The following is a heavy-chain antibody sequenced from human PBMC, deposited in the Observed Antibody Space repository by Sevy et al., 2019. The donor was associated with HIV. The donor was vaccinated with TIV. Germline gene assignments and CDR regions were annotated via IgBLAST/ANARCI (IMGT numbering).Heavy chain of an antibody. V-gene: IGHV3-23*01. J-gene: IGHJ6*02. CDR2: TSGSGGST. CDR1: GFSFSNYG. CDR3: AKDFTGYNGMDV. D-gene: IGHD3-9*01. Sequence: GGSLRLSCEASGFSFSNYGMNWVRQAPGKGLEWASGTSGSGGSTYYADSVKGRFTISRDNSKNILYLQMNGLRIEDTAVYYCAKDFTGYNGMDVWGQGTMVTVSS.